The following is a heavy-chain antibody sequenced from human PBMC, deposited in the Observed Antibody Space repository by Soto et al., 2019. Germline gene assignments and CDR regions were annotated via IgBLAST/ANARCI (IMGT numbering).Heavy chain of an antibody. D-gene: IGHD6-19*01. J-gene: IGHJ3*02. CDR3: ARVVSVPIQQWLVDDAFDI. V-gene: IGHV1-8*01. CDR2: MNPNSGNT. CDR1: GYTFTSYD. Sequence: GASVKVSCKASGYTFTSYDINWVRQATGQGLEWMGWMNPNSGNTGYAQKFQGRVTMTRNTSISTAYMELSSLRSEDTAVYYCARVVSVPIQQWLVDDAFDIWGQGTMVTVSS.